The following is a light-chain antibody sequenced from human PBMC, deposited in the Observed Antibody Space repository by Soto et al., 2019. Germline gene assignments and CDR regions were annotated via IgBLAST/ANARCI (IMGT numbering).Light chain of an antibody. V-gene: IGKV3-20*01. CDR3: QQYDSSPVT. CDR2: GAS. CDR1: QSVSSSY. J-gene: IGKJ1*01. Sequence: EIVLTQSPGTLSLSPGERATLSCRASQSVSSSYLAWYQQKPGQAPRLLIYGASSRATGIPDRFSGSGSGTDFTFTISSLEPEDFAVYYCQQYDSSPVTFGQGTKVEIK.